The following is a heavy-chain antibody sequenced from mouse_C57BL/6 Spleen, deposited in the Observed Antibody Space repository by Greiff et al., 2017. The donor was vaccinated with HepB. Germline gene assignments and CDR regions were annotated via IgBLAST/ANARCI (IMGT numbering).Heavy chain of an antibody. CDR2: ISYDGSN. V-gene: IGHV3-6*01. Sequence: EVKLQESGPGLVKPSQSLSLTCSVTGYSITSGYYWNWIRQFPGNKLEWMGYISYDGSNNYNPSLKNRISITRDTSKNQFFLKLNSVTTEDTATYYCARAETGNWYFDVWGTGTTVTVSS. D-gene: IGHD4-1*01. CDR1: GYSITSGYY. CDR3: ARAETGNWYFDV. J-gene: IGHJ1*03.